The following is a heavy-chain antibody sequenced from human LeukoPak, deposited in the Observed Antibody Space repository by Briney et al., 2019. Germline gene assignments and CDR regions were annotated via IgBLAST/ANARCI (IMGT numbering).Heavy chain of an antibody. J-gene: IGHJ5*02. CDR2: IIPILGIA. CDR3: ASGAGYSRWFDP. Sequence: GASVKVSCKASGGTFSSYAISWVRQAPGQGLEWMGRIIPILGIANYAQKFQGRVTITADKSTSTAYMELSSLRSEDTAVYYCASGAGYSRWFDPWGQGTLVTVSS. CDR1: GGTFSSYA. D-gene: IGHD3-9*01. V-gene: IGHV1-69*04.